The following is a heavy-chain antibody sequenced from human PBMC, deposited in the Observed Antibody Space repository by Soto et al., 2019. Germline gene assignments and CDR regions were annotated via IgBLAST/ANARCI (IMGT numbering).Heavy chain of an antibody. Sequence: EVQLLESGGGLVQPGGSLRLSCGVSGFTFNDFEMNWVRQAPGKGLEWLAYIDGSGTTKKYADSVRGRFTISRDNPNNSLFLQMSSLSAADTAIYYCAGGFVRFNYWGQGTLVSVSS. J-gene: IGHJ4*02. CDR1: GFTFNDFE. CDR3: AGGFVRFNY. CDR2: IDGSGTTK. V-gene: IGHV3-48*03.